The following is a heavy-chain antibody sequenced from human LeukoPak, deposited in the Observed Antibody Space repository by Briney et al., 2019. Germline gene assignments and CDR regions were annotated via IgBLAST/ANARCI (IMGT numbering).Heavy chain of an antibody. Sequence: TSETLSLTCAVYGGSFSGYYWSWIRQPPGKGLEWIGEINHSGSTNYNPSLKSRVTISVDTSKNQFSLKLSSVTAADTAVIYCARVGEDIVVVPAASSSTFDYWGQGTLVTVSS. CDR3: ARVGEDIVVVPAASSSTFDY. D-gene: IGHD2-2*01. CDR1: GGSFSGYY. J-gene: IGHJ4*02. CDR2: INHSGST. V-gene: IGHV4-34*01.